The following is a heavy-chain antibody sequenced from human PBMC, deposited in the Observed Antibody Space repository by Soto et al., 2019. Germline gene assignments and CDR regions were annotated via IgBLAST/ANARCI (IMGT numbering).Heavy chain of an antibody. J-gene: IGHJ3*02. D-gene: IGHD1-26*01. CDR3: AKDITTWELHDAFDI. Sequence: EVQLVESGGVVVQPGGSLRLSCAASGFTFDDYTMHWVRQAPGKGLEWVSLISWDGGSTYYADSVKGRFTISRDNSKNSLYLQMNSRGTEDTALYYCAKDITTWELHDAFDIWGQGTMVTVSS. V-gene: IGHV3-43*01. CDR2: ISWDGGST. CDR1: GFTFDDYT.